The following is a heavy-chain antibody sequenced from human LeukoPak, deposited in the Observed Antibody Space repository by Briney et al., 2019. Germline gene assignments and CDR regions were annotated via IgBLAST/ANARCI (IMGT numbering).Heavy chain of an antibody. CDR3: AAARHAPYYYYYMDV. J-gene: IGHJ6*03. V-gene: IGHV3-23*01. CDR2: ISGSGGST. D-gene: IGHD6-25*01. Sequence: GGSLRPSCAASGFTFSSYAMSWVRQAPGKGLKWVSAISGSGGSTYYADSVKGRFTISRDNSKNTLYLQMNSLRAEDTAVYYCAAARHAPYYYYYMDVWGKGTTVTVSS. CDR1: GFTFSSYA.